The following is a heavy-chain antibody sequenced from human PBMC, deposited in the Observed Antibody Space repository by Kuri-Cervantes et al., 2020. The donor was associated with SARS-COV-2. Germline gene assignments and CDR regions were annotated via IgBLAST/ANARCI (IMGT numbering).Heavy chain of an antibody. CDR3: ARRDGGLGGWAFDI. J-gene: IGHJ3*02. V-gene: IGHV4-34*01. D-gene: IGHD5-24*01. CDR1: GGSFSGYY. Sequence: SETLSLTCAVYGGSFSGYYWSWIRQPPGKGLEWIGEINHSGSTNYNPSLKSRVTISVDTSKNQFSLKLSSVTAADTAVYYCARRDGGLGGWAFDIWGHGTMVTVSS. CDR2: INHSGST.